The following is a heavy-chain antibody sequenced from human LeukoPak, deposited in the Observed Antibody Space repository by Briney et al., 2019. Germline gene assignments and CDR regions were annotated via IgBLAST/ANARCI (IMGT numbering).Heavy chain of an antibody. V-gene: IGHV5-51*01. Sequence: ESPMTSWQGLGYSFTFYWIGRVRPVPGEGVGLMGIIYPGGSDTRYSPSFQGQVTISADKSISTAYLQWSSLKASDTAMYYCARRRVNAFDIWGQGTMVTVSS. CDR2: IYPGGSDT. CDR1: GYSFTFYW. CDR3: ARRRVNAFDI. J-gene: IGHJ3*02.